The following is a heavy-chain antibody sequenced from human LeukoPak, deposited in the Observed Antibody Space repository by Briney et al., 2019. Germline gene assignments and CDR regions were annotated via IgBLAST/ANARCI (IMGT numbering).Heavy chain of an antibody. Sequence: GASVKVSCKASGGTFSSYAISWVRQAPGKGLEWMGGFDPEDGETIYAQKFQGRVTMTEDTSTDTAYMELSSLRSEDTAVYYCATPGIAVAGSHYYYYGMDVWGQGTTVTVSS. D-gene: IGHD6-19*01. CDR2: FDPEDGET. V-gene: IGHV1-24*01. J-gene: IGHJ6*02. CDR1: GGTFSSYA. CDR3: ATPGIAVAGSHYYYYGMDV.